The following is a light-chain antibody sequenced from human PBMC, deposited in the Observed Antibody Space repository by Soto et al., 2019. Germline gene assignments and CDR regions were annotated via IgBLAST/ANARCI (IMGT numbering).Light chain of an antibody. CDR2: DAS. V-gene: IGKV1-5*01. CDR3: QQYNSYPGT. CDR1: QSISSW. J-gene: IGKJ1*01. Sequence: DIQMTQSPTTLSASVGDRVTITCRASQSISSWLAWYQQKPGKAPKLLIYDASSWESGVPSRFSGSGSGTEFTLTISSLQPDDFATYYCQQYNSYPGTFGQGTKVELK.